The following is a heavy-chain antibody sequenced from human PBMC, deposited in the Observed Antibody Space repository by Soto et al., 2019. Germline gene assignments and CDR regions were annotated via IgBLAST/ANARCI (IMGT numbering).Heavy chain of an antibody. J-gene: IGHJ4*02. CDR1: GFTFSSYW. D-gene: IGHD2-15*01. Sequence: GGSLRLSCTASGFTFSSYWMSWVRQAPGKGLEWVSAISGSGGSTYYADSVKGRFTISRDNSKNTLYLQMNSLRAEDTAVYYCAKALPSPGGVVVVAGFDYWGQGTLVTVSS. CDR2: ISGSGGST. V-gene: IGHV3-23*01. CDR3: AKALPSPGGVVVVAGFDY.